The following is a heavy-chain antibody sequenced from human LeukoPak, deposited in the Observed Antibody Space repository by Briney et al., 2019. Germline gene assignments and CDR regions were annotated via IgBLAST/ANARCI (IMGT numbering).Heavy chain of an antibody. CDR2: ISSSSSYI. CDR1: GFTFSSYS. D-gene: IGHD2-15*01. CDR3: ARDPVYCSGGSCYNYFDC. J-gene: IGHJ4*02. V-gene: IGHV3-21*01. Sequence: GGSLRLSCAASGFTFSSYSMNWVRQAPGKGLEWVSSISSSSSYIYYADSLKGRFTISRDNAKNSLYLQMNSLRAEDTAVYYCARDPVYCSGGSCYNYFDCWGQGTLVIVSS.